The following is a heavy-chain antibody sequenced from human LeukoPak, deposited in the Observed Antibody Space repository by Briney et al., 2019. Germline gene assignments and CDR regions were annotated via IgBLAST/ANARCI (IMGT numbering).Heavy chain of an antibody. CDR3: GRGHWGLDY. CDR1: GLTFSDSY. D-gene: IGHD7-27*01. Sequence: GGSLRLSCAASGLTFSDSYMTWIRQAPGKGLEWVAFIDKSGGTTYSADSVKGRFTISRDNAKSSLYLEMSSLRAEDTAVYYCGRGHWGLDYWGQGTLVTISS. J-gene: IGHJ4*02. V-gene: IGHV3-11*04. CDR2: IDKSGGTT.